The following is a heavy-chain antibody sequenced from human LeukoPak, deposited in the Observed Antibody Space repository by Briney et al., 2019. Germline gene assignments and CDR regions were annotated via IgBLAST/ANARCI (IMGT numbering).Heavy chain of an antibody. CDR3: ASRNWFDP. V-gene: IGHV3-11*04. J-gene: IGHJ5*02. CDR2: ISSDGGTI. CDR1: GFAFSDYY. Sequence: GGSLRLSCAASGFAFSDYYMNWIRQAPGKGLEWVSYISSDGGTIYYADSVKGRFTVSRDNAKNSLSLQMNSLRAEDTAVYYCASRNWFDPWGQGTLVTVSS.